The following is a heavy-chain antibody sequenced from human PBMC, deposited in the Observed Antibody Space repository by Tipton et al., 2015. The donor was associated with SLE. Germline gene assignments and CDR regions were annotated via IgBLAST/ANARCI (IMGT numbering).Heavy chain of an antibody. Sequence: LRLSCTVSGDSISSSNYYWGWIRQPPGEGLEWIGSFSYSGNTYYNPSLKTRVTISVDTSKNQFSLKLNSVTAADTAVYYCARLWLRDYFDYWGQGTLVTVSS. J-gene: IGHJ4*02. CDR3: ARLWLRDYFDY. CDR1: GDSISSSNYY. D-gene: IGHD3-10*01. V-gene: IGHV4-39*07. CDR2: FSYSGNT.